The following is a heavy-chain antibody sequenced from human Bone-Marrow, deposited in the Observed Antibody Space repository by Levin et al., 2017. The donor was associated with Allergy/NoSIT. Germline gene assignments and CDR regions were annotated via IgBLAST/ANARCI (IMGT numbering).Heavy chain of an antibody. CDR2: IYWDDER. Sequence: SGPTLVKPTQTLTLTCTFSGLSFSSSGVGVGWIRQPPGKALEWLALIYWDDERHYSPFLKSRLTITKDTSKNQVVLTMTNMDPVDTGTYYCAYWGSWFYFDYWGQGTLVTVSS. D-gene: IGHD6-13*01. J-gene: IGHJ4*02. CDR3: AYWGSWFYFDY. CDR1: GLSFSSSGVG. V-gene: IGHV2-5*02.